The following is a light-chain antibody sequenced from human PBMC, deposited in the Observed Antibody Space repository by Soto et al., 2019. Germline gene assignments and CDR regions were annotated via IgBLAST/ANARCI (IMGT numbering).Light chain of an antibody. V-gene: IGKV3-15*01. CDR3: QRYDNWPLI. CDR2: HTS. J-gene: IGKJ4*01. Sequence: EIAMTQSPANLSVSPGESVSLSCRASQTISDNLAWYQQKPGLPPRLLIYHTSTRASGVPARFSGSGSGTDFSLTIRSLQSEDFAVYYCQRYDNWPLIFGGGTKVDIK. CDR1: QTISDN.